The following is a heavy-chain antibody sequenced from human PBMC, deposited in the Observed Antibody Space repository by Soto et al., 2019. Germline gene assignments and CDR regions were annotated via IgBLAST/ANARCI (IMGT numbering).Heavy chain of an antibody. D-gene: IGHD5-12*01. CDR2: IIPIFGTA. Sequence: SVKVSCKASGGTFSSYAINWVRQAPGQGLEWMGGIIPIFGTANYAQKFQGRVTITADKSTSTAYMELSSLRSEDTAVYYCARDSVEMATITTGFDYWGQGTLVTVSS. CDR1: GGTFSSYA. J-gene: IGHJ4*02. V-gene: IGHV1-69*06. CDR3: ARDSVEMATITTGFDY.